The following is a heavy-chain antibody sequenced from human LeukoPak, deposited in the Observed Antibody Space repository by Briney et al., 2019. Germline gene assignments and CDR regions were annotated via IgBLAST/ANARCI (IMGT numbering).Heavy chain of an antibody. J-gene: IGHJ3*02. D-gene: IGHD2-15*01. Sequence: SETLSLTCTVSGASISSYYWSWIRQPPGKGLEWIGYIFNSGSTSYNPSLKSRVSISEDTSKNHFSLRLSSVSAADTAVYYCARRPSYCSGGICVRAFDIWGQGTMVTVSS. CDR2: IFNSGST. CDR1: GASISSYY. V-gene: IGHV4-59*08. CDR3: ARRPSYCSGGICVRAFDI.